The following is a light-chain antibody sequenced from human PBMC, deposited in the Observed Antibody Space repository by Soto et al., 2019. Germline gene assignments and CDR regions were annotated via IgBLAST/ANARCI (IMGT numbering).Light chain of an antibody. J-gene: IGLJ1*01. CDR1: SSDVGAYNF. CDR3: SSYTSGSTLPWV. Sequence: QSVLTQLASVSGSPGQSITISCTGSSSDVGAYNFVSWYQQHPGKAPKLIIFGVYDRPSGVSDRFSGSKSGNTASLTIFGLQLEDEAVYYCSSYTSGSTLPWVFGTGTKVTVL. CDR2: GVY. V-gene: IGLV2-14*01.